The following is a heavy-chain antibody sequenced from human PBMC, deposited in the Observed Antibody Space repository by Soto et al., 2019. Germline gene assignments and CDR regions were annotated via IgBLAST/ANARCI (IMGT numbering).Heavy chain of an antibody. V-gene: IGHV1-3*01. CDR2: INAGSGNT. J-gene: IGHJ4*02. CDR3: ARCFAADVA. D-gene: IGHD6-13*01. CDR1: GYTFTHYA. Sequence: QVQLVQSGAEVKKPGASVKVSCTASGYTFTHYAIHWVRHAPGQRLEWMGFINAGSGNTKYSQTFQGRLTFTKDTSASTSYMDLSRLRSEDTAIYYFARCFAADVAWVQVTVVTVSS.